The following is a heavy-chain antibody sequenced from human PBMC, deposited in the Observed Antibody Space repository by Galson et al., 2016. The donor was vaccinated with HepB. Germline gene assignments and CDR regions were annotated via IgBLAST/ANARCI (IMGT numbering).Heavy chain of an antibody. D-gene: IGHD5-18*01. CDR3: ARVPPDTASGFFDL. CDR2: IYYSGST. V-gene: IGHV4-59*01. CDR1: GGSISSSY. J-gene: IGHJ2*01. Sequence: TLSLTCTVSGGSISSSYWSWIRQPPGQGLEWIGFIYYSGSTNYNPSLKSRVTISVDTSKNQFSLKLSSVTAADTAVYYCARVPPDTASGFFDLWGRGTLVTVSS.